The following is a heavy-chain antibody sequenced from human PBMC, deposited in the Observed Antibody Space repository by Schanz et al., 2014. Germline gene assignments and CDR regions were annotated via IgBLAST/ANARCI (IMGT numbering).Heavy chain of an antibody. D-gene: IGHD3-16*01. Sequence: DVQLLESGGGLVQPGESLRLSCAASGFTFTTYAMTWVRQAPGKGLEWVSNISPTGSSTYYADSVKGRFTISRDNSINTLSLQMNSLSADDTAVYYCARARGWGAPYYYGMDAWGQGTTVTVSS. CDR3: ARARGWGAPYYYGMDA. CDR2: ISPTGSST. CDR1: GFTFTTYA. V-gene: IGHV3-23*01. J-gene: IGHJ6*02.